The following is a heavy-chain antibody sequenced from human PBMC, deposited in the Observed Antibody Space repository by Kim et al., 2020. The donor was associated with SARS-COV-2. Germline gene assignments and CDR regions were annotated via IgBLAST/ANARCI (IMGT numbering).Heavy chain of an antibody. Sequence: GGSLRLSCAASGFTFSSYAMSWVRQAPGKGLEWVSAISGSGGSTYYADSVKGRFTISRDNSKNTLYLQMNSLRAEDTAVYYCAKIHAPAARPVEWVPEQEKNYFDYWGQGTLVTVSS. D-gene: IGHD6-6*01. CDR3: AKIHAPAARPVEWVPEQEKNYFDY. J-gene: IGHJ4*02. V-gene: IGHV3-23*01. CDR2: ISGSGGST. CDR1: GFTFSSYA.